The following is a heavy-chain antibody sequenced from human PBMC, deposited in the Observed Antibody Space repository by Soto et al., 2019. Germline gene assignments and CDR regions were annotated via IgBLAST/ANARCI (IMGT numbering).Heavy chain of an antibody. CDR1: GFTFSNYA. Sequence: VQLVESGGGVVQPGRSLRLSCAASGFTFSNYAMHWVRQAPGKGLEWVAVISYDGSNRYYADSVKGRFTISRDNSKNTLYLQMNSLRGEDTAVYYCARDPPGDATWYFDYWGQGTLVPVSS. J-gene: IGHJ4*02. CDR3: ARDPPGDATWYFDY. V-gene: IGHV3-30-3*01. D-gene: IGHD3-16*01. CDR2: ISYDGSNR.